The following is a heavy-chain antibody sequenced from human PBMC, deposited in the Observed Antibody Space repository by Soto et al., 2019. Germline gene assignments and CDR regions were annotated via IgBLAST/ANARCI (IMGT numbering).Heavy chain of an antibody. CDR2: ISYDGSNK. V-gene: IGHV3-30-3*01. Sequence: GGSLRLSCAASGFTFSSYAMHWGRQAPGKGLEWVAVISYDGSNKYYADSVKGRFTISRDNSKNTLYLQMNSLRAEDTAVYYCARGYYDSSGYSLPDYYYGMDVWGQGTTVTVS. J-gene: IGHJ6*02. D-gene: IGHD3-22*01. CDR3: ARGYYDSSGYSLPDYYYGMDV. CDR1: GFTFSSYA.